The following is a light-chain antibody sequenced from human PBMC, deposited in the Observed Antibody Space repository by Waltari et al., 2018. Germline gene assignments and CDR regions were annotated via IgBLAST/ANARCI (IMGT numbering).Light chain of an antibody. J-gene: IGKJ3*01. CDR1: QSVSSN. CDR2: DAS. V-gene: IGKV3-11*01. Sequence: EIVLTQSPATLSLSPGERATLSCRASQSVSSNLAWYQQKPGQAPRLLIYDASIRATGIPVRFSGSGSGTDFTLTISSLEPEDSAVYYCQQRYNSFTFGPGTKVDIK. CDR3: QQRYNSFT.